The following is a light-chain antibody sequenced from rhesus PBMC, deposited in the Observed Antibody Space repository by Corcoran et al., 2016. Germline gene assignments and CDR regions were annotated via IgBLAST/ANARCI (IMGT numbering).Light chain of an antibody. J-gene: IGKJ3*01. V-gene: IGKV1-22*01. Sequence: DIQMTQSPSSLSASVGDTVTITCRASQSISSWLDWYQQKPGNAPKLLIYKASTLQSGVPSRFSGSGSGTDFTLTISSLQSEDFATYYCQQYSSSPFTFGPGTKLDIK. CDR2: KAS. CDR1: QSISSW. CDR3: QQYSSSPFT.